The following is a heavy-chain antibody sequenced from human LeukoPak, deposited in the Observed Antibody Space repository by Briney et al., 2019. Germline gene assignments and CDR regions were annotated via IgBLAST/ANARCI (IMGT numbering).Heavy chain of an antibody. Sequence: GGSLRLSCAASGFTFSSYWMHWVRQAPGKGLVWVSRISVDGRTTNYADSVKGRFTISRDNAKSTLYLQMNSLRAEDTAVYYCAREPGKYSSGWTNWFDPWGQGTLVTVSS. V-gene: IGHV3-74*01. CDR3: AREPGKYSSGWTNWFDP. CDR1: GFTFSSYW. CDR2: ISVDGRTT. J-gene: IGHJ5*02. D-gene: IGHD6-19*01.